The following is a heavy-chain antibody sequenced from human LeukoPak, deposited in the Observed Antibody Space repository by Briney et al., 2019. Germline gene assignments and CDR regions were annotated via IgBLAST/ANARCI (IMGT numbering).Heavy chain of an antibody. CDR3: ARDTPVAGALDY. CDR2: TYYRSEWYH. Sequence: SQTPSLTCAISGDIVSSDTAASHWIRQSPSRGLEWLGRTYYRSEWYHTYAVSVKSRMTINPDTSNNQFSLQLKSVTPEDTAVYYCARDTPVAGALDYWGQGTLVTISS. D-gene: IGHD6-19*01. V-gene: IGHV6-1*01. J-gene: IGHJ4*02. CDR1: GDIVSSDTAA.